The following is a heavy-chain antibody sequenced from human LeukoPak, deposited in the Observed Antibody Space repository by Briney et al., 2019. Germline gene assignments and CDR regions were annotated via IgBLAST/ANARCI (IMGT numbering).Heavy chain of an antibody. CDR2: IIPIFGTA. Sequence: ASVKISCKASGGTFSSYAISWVRQAPGQGLEWMGGIIPIFGTANYAQKFQGRVTITADESTSTAYMELSSLRSEDTAVYYCARDRYYGSGSYLPFDYWGQGTLVTVSS. CDR3: ARDRYYGSGSYLPFDY. D-gene: IGHD3-10*01. CDR1: GGTFSSYA. J-gene: IGHJ4*02. V-gene: IGHV1-69*13.